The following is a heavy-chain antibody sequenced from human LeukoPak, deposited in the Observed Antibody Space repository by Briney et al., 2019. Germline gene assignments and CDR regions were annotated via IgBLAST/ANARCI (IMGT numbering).Heavy chain of an antibody. D-gene: IGHD4-23*01. Sequence: PGGSLRLSCAASGFTFSSYSMNWVRQAPGKGLEWVSSISSSSSYIYYADSVKGRFTISRDNAKNSLYLQMNSPRAEDTAVYYCIRGKARDPYYYYYGMDVWGQGTTVTVSS. CDR3: IRGKARDPYYYYYGMDV. J-gene: IGHJ6*02. CDR1: GFTFSSYS. CDR2: ISSSSSYI. V-gene: IGHV3-21*01.